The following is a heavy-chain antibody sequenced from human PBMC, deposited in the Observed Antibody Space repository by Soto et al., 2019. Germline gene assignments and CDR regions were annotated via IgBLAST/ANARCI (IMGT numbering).Heavy chain of an antibody. Sequence: QVPLVQSGAEVKKPGASVKVSCKGSGYAFTTYGITWVRQAPGQGLGWMGWISAHNGNTNYAQKLQGRVTVTRDTSTSTAYMELRILRSDDTAVYYCARGRYGDYWGQGALVTVSS. J-gene: IGHJ4*02. V-gene: IGHV1-18*01. CDR3: ARGRYGDY. CDR2: ISAHNGNT. D-gene: IGHD1-1*01. CDR1: GYAFTTYG.